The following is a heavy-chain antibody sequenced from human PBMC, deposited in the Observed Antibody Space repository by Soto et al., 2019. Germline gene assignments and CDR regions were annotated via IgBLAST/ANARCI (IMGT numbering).Heavy chain of an antibody. J-gene: IGHJ4*02. CDR2: INQDGSEN. CDR1: GFTFSRYW. D-gene: IGHD1-7*01. V-gene: IGHV3-7*01. Sequence: EVQLVESGGGLVQPGGSLSLSCAASGFTFSRYWMSWVRQAPGKGLEWVANINQDGSENYYVDSVKGRFTISRDNAKNSLSLQMHSPRAEDTAVYYCARVYSVSSNYYYYFDCWGQGTLVTVSS. CDR3: ARVYSVSSNYYYYFDC.